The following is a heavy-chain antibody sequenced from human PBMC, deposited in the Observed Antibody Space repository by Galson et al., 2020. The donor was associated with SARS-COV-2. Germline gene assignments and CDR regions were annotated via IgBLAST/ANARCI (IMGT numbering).Heavy chain of an antibody. Sequence: ASVKVSCKTSGYTFTSYDINWVRQATGQGLEWMGWMNHNRGNSGCTQKFQGRVTMTRDTSISTAYMELSNLTSEDTAVYYCARLVSLPWVQFWLPNYFRDVWSQGATVSVFS. V-gene: IGHV1-8*01. D-gene: IGHD5-18*01. CDR1: GYTFTSYD. CDR2: MNHNRGNS. J-gene: IGHJ6*02. CDR3: ARLVSLPWVQFWLPNYFRDV.